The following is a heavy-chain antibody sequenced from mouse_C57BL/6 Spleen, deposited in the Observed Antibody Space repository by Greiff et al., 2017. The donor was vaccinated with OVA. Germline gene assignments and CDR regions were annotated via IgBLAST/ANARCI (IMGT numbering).Heavy chain of an antibody. CDR3: TRRAQYYAVDY. CDR1: GYTFTDYT. V-gene: IGHV1-78*01. J-gene: IGHJ4*01. D-gene: IGHD3-3*01. CDR2: IYPRDGST. Sequence: QVQLQQSDAELVKPGASVKISCKASGYTFTDYTIHWMKQRPEQGLEWIGYIYPRDGSTKYNEKFKGKATLTADKSSSTAYMQLNSLTSEDSAVYYCTRRAQYYAVDYWGQGTSVTVSS.